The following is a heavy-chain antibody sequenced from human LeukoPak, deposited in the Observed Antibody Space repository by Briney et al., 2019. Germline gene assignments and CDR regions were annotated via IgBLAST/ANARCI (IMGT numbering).Heavy chain of an antibody. Sequence: SETLSLTCTVSGGSISSYYWSWIRQPPGKGLEWIGYIYYSGSTNYNPSLKSRVTISVDTSKNQFSLKLSSVTAADTAVYYCARSTVYYYGSGSPDYWGQGTLVTVSS. CDR1: GGSISSYY. V-gene: IGHV4-59*01. J-gene: IGHJ4*02. D-gene: IGHD3-10*01. CDR3: ARSTVYYYGSGSPDY. CDR2: IYYSGST.